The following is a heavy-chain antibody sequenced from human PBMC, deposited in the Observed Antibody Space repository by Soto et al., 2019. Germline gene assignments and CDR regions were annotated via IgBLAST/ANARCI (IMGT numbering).Heavy chain of an antibody. J-gene: IGHJ6*03. V-gene: IGHV4-34*01. CDR2: INDSGNI. D-gene: IGHD3-10*01. CDR1: GGSFSGYQ. CDR3: ARGLILWFGELSRRGGYYYYMDV. Sequence: QVQLQQWGAGLLKPSETLSLTCAVYGGSFSGYQWTWLRQTPGKGLEWTGEINDSGNINYNPSLKSRVTILVDTAKKQISLKLSSVTAADTAVYYCARGLILWFGELSRRGGYYYYMDVWGKGTSVTVSS.